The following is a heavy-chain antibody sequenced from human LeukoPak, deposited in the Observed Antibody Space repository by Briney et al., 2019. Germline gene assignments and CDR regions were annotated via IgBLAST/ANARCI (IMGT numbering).Heavy chain of an antibody. Sequence: GGSLRLSCAASGFTFSDYYMSWIRQAPGKGLEWVSYISSSGSTIYYADSVKGRFTISRDNAKNSLYLQMNRLRAEDTAVYYCARDPGDYYDSSGYYFRDAFDIWGQGTMVTVSS. J-gene: IGHJ3*02. CDR1: GFTFSDYY. D-gene: IGHD3-22*01. V-gene: IGHV3-11*04. CDR3: ARDPGDYYDSSGYYFRDAFDI. CDR2: ISSSGSTI.